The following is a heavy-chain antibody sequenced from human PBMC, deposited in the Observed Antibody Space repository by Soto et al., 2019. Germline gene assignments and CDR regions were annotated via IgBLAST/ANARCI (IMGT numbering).Heavy chain of an antibody. CDR2: INAGNGNT. V-gene: IGHV1-3*01. CDR3: ARQGGGEGYYYYYMDV. J-gene: IGHJ6*03. CDR1: GYTFTSYA. D-gene: IGHD3-10*01. Sequence: ASVKVSCKASGYTFTSYAMHWVRQAPGQRLEWMGWINAGNGNTKYSQKFQGRVTITRDTSASTAYMELSSLRSEDTAVYYCARQGGGEGYYYYYMDVWGKGTTVTVSS.